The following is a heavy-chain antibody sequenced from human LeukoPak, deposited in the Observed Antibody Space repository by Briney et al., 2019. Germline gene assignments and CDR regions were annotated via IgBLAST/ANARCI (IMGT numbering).Heavy chain of an antibody. Sequence: SETLSLTCTVSGGSISSYYWSWIRQPPGKGLEWIGYIYYSGSTNYNPSLKSRVTISVDTSRNQFSLKLSSVTAADTAVYYCARDKSSSFDYGGQGTLVTVSS. CDR3: ARDKSSSFDY. J-gene: IGHJ4*02. V-gene: IGHV4-59*01. D-gene: IGHD6-6*01. CDR2: IYYSGST. CDR1: GGSISSYY.